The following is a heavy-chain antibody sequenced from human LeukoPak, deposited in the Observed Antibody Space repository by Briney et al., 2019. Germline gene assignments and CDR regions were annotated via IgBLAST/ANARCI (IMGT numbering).Heavy chain of an antibody. Sequence: GGSLRLSCAASGFTFSSCAMMWVRQAPGKGLEWVSSITGSGDGTYYADSVRGRFTISRDNSKNTLYLQVNSLRAEDTAVYFCVKGFVHPTYYFEYWGQGTLVTVSS. J-gene: IGHJ4*02. D-gene: IGHD3-10*01. CDR2: ITGSGDGT. CDR1: GFTFSSCA. V-gene: IGHV3-23*01. CDR3: VKGFVHPTYYFEY.